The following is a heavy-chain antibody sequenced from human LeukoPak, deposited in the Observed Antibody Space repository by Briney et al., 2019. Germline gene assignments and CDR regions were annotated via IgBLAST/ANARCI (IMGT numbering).Heavy chain of an antibody. D-gene: IGHD7-27*01. CDR2: VHYSGTT. V-gene: IGHV4-59*01. J-gene: IGHJ6*02. Sequence: PSETLSLTCIVSSGYISSYFWSWIRQPPGKGLEWVGYVHYSGTTNYNPSLRGRVTISVDTSKNQFSLKLSSVTAADTAVYYCARVLNWGSFNNYFGMDVWGQGTTVTVSS. CDR1: SGYISSYF. CDR3: ARVLNWGSFNNYFGMDV.